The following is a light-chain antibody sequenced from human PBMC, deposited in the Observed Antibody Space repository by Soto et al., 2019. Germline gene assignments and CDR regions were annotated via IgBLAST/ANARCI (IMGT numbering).Light chain of an antibody. CDR1: QDISNF. V-gene: IGKV1-17*03. J-gene: IGKJ5*01. Sequence: DIEVTQSPYDMSASVGDRVTITCRASQDISNFLVRFQQRPGKVPKRLMYSANRLESGVPSRFSGSGSGTEFTLTSSIRQPDDFVTYYCQQSNSFLITFGQGTRLEIK. CDR2: SAN. CDR3: QQSNSFLIT.